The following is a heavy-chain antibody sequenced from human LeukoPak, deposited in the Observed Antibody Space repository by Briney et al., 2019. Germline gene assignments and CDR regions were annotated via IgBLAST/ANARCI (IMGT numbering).Heavy chain of an antibody. CDR1: GFTFSSYG. J-gene: IGHJ4*02. Sequence: GRSLRLSCAASGFTFSSYGMHWVRQAPGKGLEWVAVISYDGSNKYYADSVKGRFTISRDNSKNTLYLQMNSLRAEDTAVYYCAKDAYYDSGRYFDYWGQGTLVTVSS. D-gene: IGHD3-10*01. CDR3: AKDAYYDSGRYFDY. V-gene: IGHV3-30*18. CDR2: ISYDGSNK.